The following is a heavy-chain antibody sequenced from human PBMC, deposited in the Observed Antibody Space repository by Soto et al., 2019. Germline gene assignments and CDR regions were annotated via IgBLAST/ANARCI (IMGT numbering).Heavy chain of an antibody. CDR3: AKCLSVIQLWLMDAY. Sequence: QVQLVESGGGVVQPGRSLRLSCAASGFTFSSSGMHWVRQAPGKGLEWVAVISYDGSNKYYTDSVKGRFTISRDNSKNTLYMQMNSLRAEDTAVYYCAKCLSVIQLWLMDAYWGQGTLVTVSS. V-gene: IGHV3-30*18. J-gene: IGHJ4*02. CDR1: GFTFSSSG. D-gene: IGHD5-18*01. CDR2: ISYDGSNK.